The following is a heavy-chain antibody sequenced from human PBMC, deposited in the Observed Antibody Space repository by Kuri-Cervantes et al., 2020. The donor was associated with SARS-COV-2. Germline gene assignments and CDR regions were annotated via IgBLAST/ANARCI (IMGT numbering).Heavy chain of an antibody. CDR2: ISSSSSTI. D-gene: IGHD3-3*01. CDR1: GFTFSSYS. Sequence: GGSLRLSCAASGFTFSSYSMNWVRQAPGKGLEWVSYISSSSSTIYYADSVKGRFTISRYNAKNSLYLQMNSLRDEDTAVYYCARDGSDDFWSGHELGMDVWGQGTTVTVSS. J-gene: IGHJ6*02. V-gene: IGHV3-48*02. CDR3: ARDGSDDFWSGHELGMDV.